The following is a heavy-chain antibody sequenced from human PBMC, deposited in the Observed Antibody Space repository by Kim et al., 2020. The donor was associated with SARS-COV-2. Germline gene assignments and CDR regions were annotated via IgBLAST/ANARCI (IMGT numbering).Heavy chain of an antibody. Sequence: SETLSLTCTVSGGSISSGGYYWSWIRQHPGKGLEWIGYIYYSGSTYYNPSLKSRVTISVDTSKNQFSLKLSSVNAADTAVYYCARAREEPEYYFDYWGQGTLVTVSS. CDR1: GGSISSGGYY. CDR3: ARAREEPEYYFDY. D-gene: IGHD1-26*01. V-gene: IGHV4-31*03. J-gene: IGHJ4*02. CDR2: IYYSGST.